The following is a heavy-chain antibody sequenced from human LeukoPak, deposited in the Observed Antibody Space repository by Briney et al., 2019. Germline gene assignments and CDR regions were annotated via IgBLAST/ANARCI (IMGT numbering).Heavy chain of an antibody. CDR2: ISAYNGNT. D-gene: IGHD3-3*01. V-gene: IGHV1-18*01. CDR3: ARGGHDFWSGYPFDY. Sequence: GASVKVSCEASGYTFTSYGISWVRQAPGQGLEWMGWISAYNGNTNYAQKLQGRVTITRNTSISTAYMELSSLRSEDTAVYYCARGGHDFWSGYPFDYWGQGTLVTVSS. CDR1: GYTFTSYG. J-gene: IGHJ4*02.